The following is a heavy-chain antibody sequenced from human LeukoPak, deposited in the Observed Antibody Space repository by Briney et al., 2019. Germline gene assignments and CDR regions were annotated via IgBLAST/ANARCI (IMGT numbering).Heavy chain of an antibody. Sequence: SVKVSCKASGFTFTSSAMQWVRQARGQRLEWIGCIVVGSGNTNYAQKFQERVTITRDMSTSTAYMELSSLRSEDTAVYYCAADDAGHTPLGEPTGKFDPWGQGTLVTVSS. V-gene: IGHV1-58*02. CDR2: IVVGSGNT. CDR3: AADDAGHTPLGEPTGKFDP. J-gene: IGHJ5*02. D-gene: IGHD1-14*01. CDR1: GFTFTSSA.